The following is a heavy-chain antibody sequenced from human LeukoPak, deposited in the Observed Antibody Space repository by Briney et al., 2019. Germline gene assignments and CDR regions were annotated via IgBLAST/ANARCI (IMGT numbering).Heavy chain of an antibody. D-gene: IGHD5-18*01. CDR3: ATQTDTNFDF. Sequence: PGESLKISCKGSGYSFSNYWIGWVRQMPGKGLEWMGIIYPHDSYTRYSPSFQGQVTISADKSTGTAYLQWSSLKASDTAMYYCATQTDTNFDFWGQGTLVTVSS. J-gene: IGHJ4*02. V-gene: IGHV5-51*01. CDR2: IYPHDSYT. CDR1: GYSFSNYW.